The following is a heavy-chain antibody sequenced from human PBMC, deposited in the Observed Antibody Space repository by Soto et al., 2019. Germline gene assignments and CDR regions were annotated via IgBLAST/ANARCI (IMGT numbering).Heavy chain of an antibody. CDR3: VRLVTTTATGWFDP. CDR1: GGSIDRSSFY. V-gene: IGHV4-39*01. Sequence: QLLLQESGPGLVKPSETLSLTCTVSGGSIDRSSFYWAWIRLSPGTGLEWIGSIYYSGTTYYYPSLKSRVTISVDTSKNKCSLKLRSVTAADTSVYYCVRLVTTTATGWFDPWGQGTLVTVSS. CDR2: IYYSGTT. D-gene: IGHD5-12*01. J-gene: IGHJ5*02.